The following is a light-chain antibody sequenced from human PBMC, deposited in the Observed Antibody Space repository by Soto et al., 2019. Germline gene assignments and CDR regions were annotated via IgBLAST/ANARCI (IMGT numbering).Light chain of an antibody. CDR3: QQANTFPPT. CDR2: AAS. Sequence: QMTQSPASVSASVGDSVTITCRASQGLNTWLAWYQQKPWQAPKLLIHAASSLQSGVPSRFRGSGYGTDFTFTISSLEPEDFATYYCQQANTFPPTFGPGTKVDIK. J-gene: IGKJ3*01. V-gene: IGKV1D-12*01. CDR1: QGLNTW.